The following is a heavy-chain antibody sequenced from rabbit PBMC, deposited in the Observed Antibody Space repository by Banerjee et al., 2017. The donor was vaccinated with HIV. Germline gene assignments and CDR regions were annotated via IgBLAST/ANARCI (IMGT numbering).Heavy chain of an antibody. CDR3: ARGADNNWYIPYFRL. CDR1: GFSFNNKYV. D-gene: IGHD1-1*01. Sequence: QEQLEESGGDLVKPEGSLTLTCTASGFSFNNKYVMCWVRQAPGKGLEWIACINSNTGNTVYASWAKGPFTISKTSSTTVTLQMTSLTVADTATYFCARGADNNWYIPYFRLWGQGTLVTVS. V-gene: IGHV1S45*01. J-gene: IGHJ4*01. CDR2: INSNTGNT.